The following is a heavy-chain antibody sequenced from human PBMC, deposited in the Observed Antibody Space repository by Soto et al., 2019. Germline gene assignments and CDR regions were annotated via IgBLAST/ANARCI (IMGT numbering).Heavy chain of an antibody. CDR2: IYYSGST. CDR3: ARGGRADYYYPLGV. V-gene: IGHV4-59*01. Sequence: SETLSLTCTVSAGSISSYYWSWIRQPPGKGLEWIGYIYYSGSTNYNPSLKSRVTMSVDTSKNQFSLKLSSVTAADTALYYCARGGRADYYYPLGVWGKGTTVTVSS. CDR1: AGSISSYY. J-gene: IGHJ6*03.